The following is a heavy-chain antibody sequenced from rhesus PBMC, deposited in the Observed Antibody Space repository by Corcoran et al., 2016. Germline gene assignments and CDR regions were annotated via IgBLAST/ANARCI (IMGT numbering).Heavy chain of an antibody. CDR3: ARLYGNYWYFDL. J-gene: IGHJ2*01. CDR1: GGSISSSNW. D-gene: IGHD4-35*01. V-gene: IGHV4-65*01. CDR2: IYGSDSST. Sequence: QVQLQESGPGLVKPSETLSLTCAVSGGSISSSNWWSWIRQPPGKGLEWIGYIYGSDSSTNYNPSPKSRVTLAVYTAKNQLSLKLSSVTTADTAVYSCARLYGNYWYFDLWGPGTPITISS.